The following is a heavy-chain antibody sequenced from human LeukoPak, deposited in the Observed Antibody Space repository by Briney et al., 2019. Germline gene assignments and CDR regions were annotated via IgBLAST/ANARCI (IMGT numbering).Heavy chain of an antibody. D-gene: IGHD3-22*01. CDR3: ARADYYDSSGYYDGPPGDDAFDI. J-gene: IGHJ3*02. V-gene: IGHV4-59*01. CDR1: GGSISSYY. CDR2: IYYSGST. Sequence: SETLSLTCTVSGGSISSYYWSWIRQPPGKGLEWIGYIYYSGSTNYNPSLKSRVTISVDTSKNQFSLKLSSVTAADTAVYYCARADYYDSSGYYDGPPGDDAFDIWGQGTMVTVSS.